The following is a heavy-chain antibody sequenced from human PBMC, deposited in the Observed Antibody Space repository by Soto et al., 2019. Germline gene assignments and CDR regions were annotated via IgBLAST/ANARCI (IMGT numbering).Heavy chain of an antibody. V-gene: IGHV3-53*01. D-gene: IGHD1-26*01. CDR1: GFTVSSNY. CDR2: IYSDGNT. Sequence: GGSLRLSCAASGFTVSSNYMSWVRQAPGKGLEWVSVIYSDGNTDDADSVKGRFTISRDKSKNTLYLQMNSPRVEDTAVYYCATRVGVTGRYRLDHWGQGTLVTVSS. J-gene: IGHJ1*01. CDR3: ATRVGVTGRYRLDH.